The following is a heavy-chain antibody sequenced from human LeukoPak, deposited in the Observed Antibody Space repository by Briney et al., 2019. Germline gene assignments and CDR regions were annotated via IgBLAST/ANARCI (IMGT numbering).Heavy chain of an antibody. D-gene: IGHD3-10*01. CDR2: ISAYNGNT. J-gene: IGHJ6*03. CDR1: GYTFTSYG. Sequence: ASVKVSCKASGYTFTSYGISWVRQAPGQGLEWMGWISAYNGNTNYAQKLQGRVTMTTDTSTSTAYMELRSLRSEDTAVYYCARESGSEGSGSYSHYYYYMDVWGKGTTVTISS. CDR3: ARESGSEGSGSYSHYYYYMDV. V-gene: IGHV1-18*01.